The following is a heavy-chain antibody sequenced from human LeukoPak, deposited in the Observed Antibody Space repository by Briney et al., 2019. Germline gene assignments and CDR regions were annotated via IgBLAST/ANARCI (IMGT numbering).Heavy chain of an antibody. D-gene: IGHD3-3*01. Sequence: ASVKVSCKASGYTFTSYVITWVRQAPGQGLEWMGWISAYNGNTNYAQKFQGRVTMTRDTSIGTAYMELSRLRSDDTAVYYCARGITIFGVVTHFDYWGQGTLVTVSS. V-gene: IGHV1-18*01. CDR1: GYTFTSYV. CDR2: ISAYNGNT. J-gene: IGHJ4*02. CDR3: ARGITIFGVVTHFDY.